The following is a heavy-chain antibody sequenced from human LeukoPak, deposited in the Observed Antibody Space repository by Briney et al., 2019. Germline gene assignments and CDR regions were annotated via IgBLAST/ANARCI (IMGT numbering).Heavy chain of an antibody. Sequence: SQTLSLTCTVSGGSVTSGNYYWNWIRQPAGKGLEWIGRIYTNGGASYNPSLKSRVTISLDASKNQFSLKLSSVTAADTAVYYCARHYGSGDNCYYFDYWGQGALVTVSS. CDR2: IYTNGGA. V-gene: IGHV4-61*02. D-gene: IGHD2-15*01. CDR1: GGSVTSGNYY. J-gene: IGHJ4*02. CDR3: ARHYGSGDNCYYFDY.